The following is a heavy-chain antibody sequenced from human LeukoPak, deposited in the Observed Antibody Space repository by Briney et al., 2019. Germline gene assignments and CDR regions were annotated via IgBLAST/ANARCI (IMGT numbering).Heavy chain of an antibody. CDR1: GFTVSRNY. Sequence: PGGSLRLSCAASGFTVSRNYMTWVRQAPGKGLEWVSVIYSGGATYYADSVKGRFTISRDNSKNTLYLQMNSLRVEDTAVYYCARTSGYPYNFDNWGQGTLVTVSS. CDR2: IYSGGAT. CDR3: ARTSGYPYNFDN. V-gene: IGHV3-53*01. D-gene: IGHD3-22*01. J-gene: IGHJ4*02.